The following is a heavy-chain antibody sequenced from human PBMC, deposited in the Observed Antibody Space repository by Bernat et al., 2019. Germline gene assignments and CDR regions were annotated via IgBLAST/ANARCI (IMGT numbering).Heavy chain of an antibody. V-gene: IGHV5-51*01. CDR1: GYSFTSYW. D-gene: IGHD1-26*01. J-gene: IGHJ6*03. Sequence: EVQLVQSGAEVKKPGESLEISCKGSGYSFTSYWIAWVRQMPEKGLEWMGIIYPDDSDTRYNPSFQGQVTISAGRSISTAYLQWSSLEASDTAMYYCARQSGFVGPNYYMDVWGKGTTVTVSS. CDR2: IYPDDSDT. CDR3: ARQSGFVGPNYYMDV.